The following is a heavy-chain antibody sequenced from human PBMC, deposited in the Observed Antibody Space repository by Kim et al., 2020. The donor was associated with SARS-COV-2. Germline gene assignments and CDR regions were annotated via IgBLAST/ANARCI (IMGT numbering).Heavy chain of an antibody. D-gene: IGHD3-22*01. V-gene: IGHV3-7*01. J-gene: IGHJ3*01. CDR2: IKGDGSGK. Sequence: GGSLRLSCAASGFTFSNYWMTWVRQAPAKGLEWVANIKGDGSGKHCVDSMEGRFTIYRDNAKNLVYLQINSLRADDSAVYYCARDFTHYYDSSGYDRSRYYYEAFDVWGQGTMVPVSS. CDR3: ARDFTHYYDSSGYDRSRYYYEAFDV. CDR1: GFTFSNYW.